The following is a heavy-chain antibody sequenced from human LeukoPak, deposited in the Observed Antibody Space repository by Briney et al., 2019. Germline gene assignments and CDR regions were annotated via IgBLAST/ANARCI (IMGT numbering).Heavy chain of an antibody. Sequence: PSGTLSLTCAVSGGSISSSYWSSWVRQPPGKGLEWIGEFFHSGSTNYNPSLKSRVTISVDKSRNQFSLRLSSVTAADTAVYYCARGIPGYFNTSGYYYDYWGQGTLVTVSS. CDR1: GGSISSSYW. J-gene: IGHJ4*02. CDR3: ARGIPGYFNTSGYYYDY. CDR2: FFHSGST. V-gene: IGHV4-4*02. D-gene: IGHD3-22*01.